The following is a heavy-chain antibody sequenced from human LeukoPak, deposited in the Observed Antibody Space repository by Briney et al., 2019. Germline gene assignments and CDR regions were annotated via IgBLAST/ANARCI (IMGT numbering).Heavy chain of an antibody. CDR1: GFTFSDYY. J-gene: IGHJ6*02. CDR2: ISSSGSTI. V-gene: IGHV3-11*01. CDR3: ASGISPGVDPNYYYYYGMDV. Sequence: GGSLRLSCAASGFTFSDYYMSWIRQAPGKGLEWVSYISSSGSTIYYADSVKGRFTISRDNAKNSLYLQMNSLRAEDTAVYYCASGISPGVDPNYYYYYGMDVWGQGTTVTVSS. D-gene: IGHD1-26*01.